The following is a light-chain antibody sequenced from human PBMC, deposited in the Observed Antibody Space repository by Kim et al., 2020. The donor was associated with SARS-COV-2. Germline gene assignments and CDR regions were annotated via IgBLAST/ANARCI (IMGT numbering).Light chain of an antibody. CDR2: AAS. CDR1: QSVNSN. J-gene: IGKJ1*01. V-gene: IGKV3-15*01. Sequence: EILMTQSPATLAVAPGERVTLSCRASQSVNSNLAWYQQKPGQAPRLLIYAASARATGLPARFSGSWSGTQFTLTISSLQSDDYAIYYCQQYNQWPPWTFGQGTKVDIK. CDR3: QQYNQWPPWT.